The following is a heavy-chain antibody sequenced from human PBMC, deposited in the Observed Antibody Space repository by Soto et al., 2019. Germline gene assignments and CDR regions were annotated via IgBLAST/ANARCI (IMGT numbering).Heavy chain of an antibody. CDR3: ASVMGSVDF. J-gene: IGHJ4*02. V-gene: IGHV1-8*01. CDR1: GYTFSNYD. D-gene: IGHD1-26*01. Sequence: QVQLVQSGAEVKKPGTSVRISCKTSGYTFSNYDINWVRQAAGQGLEWMGWMNPKSGYTGSARNFQGRVTMTRDTSMTTAYMELSSLRSDDTAMYYCASVMGSVDFWGQGTLVTVSS. CDR2: MNPKSGYT.